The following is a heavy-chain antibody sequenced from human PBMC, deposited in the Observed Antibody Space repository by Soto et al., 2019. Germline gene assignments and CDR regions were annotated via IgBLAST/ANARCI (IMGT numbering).Heavy chain of an antibody. J-gene: IGHJ5*02. Sequence: SETLSLTCTVSGGSISSGGYYWSWIRQHPGKGLEWIGYIYYSGSTYYNPSLKSRVTISVDTSKNQFSLKLSSVTAADTAVYYCARDPGGIVVVTASRGNWFDPWGQGTLVTVSS. CDR2: IYYSGST. CDR3: ARDPGGIVVVTASRGNWFDP. CDR1: GGSISSGGYY. V-gene: IGHV4-31*03. D-gene: IGHD2-21*02.